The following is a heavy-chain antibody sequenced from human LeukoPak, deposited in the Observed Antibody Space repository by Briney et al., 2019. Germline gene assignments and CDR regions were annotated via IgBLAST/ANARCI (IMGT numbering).Heavy chain of an antibody. D-gene: IGHD5-24*01. V-gene: IGHV1-2*06. CDR1: GYTFTDYY. Sequence: ASVKVSCKASGYTFTDYYMHWVRQAPGQGLEWMGRINPNSGGTKIAQKFQGRVTMTRDTSISTAYMELSRLTSDDTATYYCARGGRGDAYLDYWGQGTLVTVSS. J-gene: IGHJ4*02. CDR3: ARGGRGDAYLDY. CDR2: INPNSGGT.